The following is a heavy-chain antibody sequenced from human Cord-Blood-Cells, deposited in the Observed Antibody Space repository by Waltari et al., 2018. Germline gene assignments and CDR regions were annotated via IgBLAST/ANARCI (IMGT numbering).Heavy chain of an antibody. V-gene: IGHV4-38-2*02. CDR2: IYHSGST. CDR1: GYSISSGYY. CDR3: AREDDAFDI. J-gene: IGHJ3*02. Sequence: QVQLQESGPGLVKPSETLSLTCNVSGYSISSGYYWGWIRQPPGKGLEWIGSIYHSGSTYYNPSLKSRVTISVDTSKNQFSLKLSSVTAADTAVYYCAREDDAFDIWGQGTMVTVSS.